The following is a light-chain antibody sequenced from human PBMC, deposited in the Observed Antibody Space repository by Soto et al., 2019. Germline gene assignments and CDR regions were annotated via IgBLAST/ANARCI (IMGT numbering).Light chain of an antibody. V-gene: IGLV2-8*01. CDR3: STYAGSNNVV. CDR1: SSDVGGYDY. Sequence: QSVLTQPPSASGSPGQSVTISCTGTSSDVGGYDYVSWYQQYPGKAPKLIIYEVSKRPSGVPDRFSGSKSGNTASLTVSGLQAEDEADYYCSTYAGSNNVVFGTGTKVTVL. J-gene: IGLJ1*01. CDR2: EVS.